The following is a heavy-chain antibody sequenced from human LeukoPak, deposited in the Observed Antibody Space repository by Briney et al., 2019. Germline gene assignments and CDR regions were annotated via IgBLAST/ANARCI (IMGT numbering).Heavy chain of an antibody. V-gene: IGHV3-74*01. Sequence: GGSLRLSCAASGFTFSSYWMHWVRQAPGKGLVWVSRINSDGSSTSYADSVKGRFTISRDNSKNTLYLQMNSLRAEDTAVYYCAKDAAAGTRPYYSDYWGQGTLVTVSS. J-gene: IGHJ4*02. CDR1: GFTFSSYW. CDR3: AKDAAAGTRPYYSDY. CDR2: INSDGSST. D-gene: IGHD6-13*01.